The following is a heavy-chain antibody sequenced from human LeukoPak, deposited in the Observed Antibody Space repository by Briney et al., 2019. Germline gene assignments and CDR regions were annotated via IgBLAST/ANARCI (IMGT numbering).Heavy chain of an antibody. CDR1: GGSFSGYY. CDR2: INHSGST. V-gene: IGHV4-34*01. J-gene: IGHJ4*02. CDR3: ARESVTTVTTDFPYYFDY. D-gene: IGHD4-11*01. Sequence: SETLSLTCAVYGGSFSGYYWSWIRQPPGKGLEWIGEINHSGSTNYNPSLKSRVTTSVDTSKNQFSLKLSSVTAADTAVYYCARESVTTVTTDFPYYFDYWGQGTLVTVSS.